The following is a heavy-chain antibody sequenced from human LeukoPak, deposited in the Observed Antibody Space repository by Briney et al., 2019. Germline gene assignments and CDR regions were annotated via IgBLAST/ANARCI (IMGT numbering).Heavy chain of an antibody. V-gene: IGHV3-53*01. J-gene: IGHJ2*01. CDR2: ISAGGST. D-gene: IGHD1-1*01. CDR1: GFIVSNNY. CDR3: ARRTGSDWYFDL. Sequence: GGSLRLSCAASGFIVSNNYMSWVRQAPGKGLEWVSLISAGGSTYYADSVKGRFTISRDNSKNTLYLQMDSLRADDTAVYYCARRTGSDWYFDLRGRGTLVTVSS.